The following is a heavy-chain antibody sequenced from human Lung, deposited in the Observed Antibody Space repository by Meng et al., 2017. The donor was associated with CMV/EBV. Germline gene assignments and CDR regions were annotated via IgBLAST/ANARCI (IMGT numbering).Heavy chain of an antibody. CDR1: GCTFSSYA. D-gene: IGHD3-22*01. V-gene: IGHV1-69*05. J-gene: IGHJ4*02. CDR2: INPIFGTA. CDR3: ATEYDSSGYYQY. Sequence: SVKVSCKASGCTFSSYAISWVRQAPGQGLEWMGGINPIFGTANYAQKFQGRVTITTDESTSTAYMELSSLRSEDTAVYYCATEYDSSGYYQYWGQGTLVTVSS.